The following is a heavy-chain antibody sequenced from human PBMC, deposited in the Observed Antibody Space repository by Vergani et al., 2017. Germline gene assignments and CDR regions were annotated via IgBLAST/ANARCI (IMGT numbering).Heavy chain of an antibody. D-gene: IGHD4-17*01. CDR3: ARTTTTVTTFNWFDP. CDR2: IYPGDSDT. V-gene: IGHV5-51*01. Sequence: EVQLVQSGAEVKKPGESLKISCKGSGYSFTSYWIGWVRQMPGKGLEWMGIIYPGDSDTRYSPSFQGQVTISDDKSISTAYLQWSSLKASDTAMYYCARTTTTVTTFNWFDPWGQGTLVTVSS. J-gene: IGHJ5*02. CDR1: GYSFTSYW.